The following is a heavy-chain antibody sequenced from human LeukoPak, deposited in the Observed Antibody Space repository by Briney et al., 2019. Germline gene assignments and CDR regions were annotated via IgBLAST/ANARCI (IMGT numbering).Heavy chain of an antibody. CDR2: IKSDGSST. CDR1: GFTFSSYW. J-gene: IGHJ4*02. V-gene: IGHV3-74*03. CDR3: ARDGSGRVPEMSAPDY. D-gene: IGHD3-10*01. Sequence: GGSLRLSCAASGFTFSSYWMHWVRQAPGKGLVWVSRIKSDGSSTTYADSVKGRFTISRDNAKNSLYLQMNSLRAEDTAVYYCARDGSGRVPEMSAPDYWGQGTLVTVSS.